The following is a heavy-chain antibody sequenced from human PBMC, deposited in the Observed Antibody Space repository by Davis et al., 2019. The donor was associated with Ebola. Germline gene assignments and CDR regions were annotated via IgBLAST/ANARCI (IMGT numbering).Heavy chain of an antibody. CDR1: GFTFSSYE. J-gene: IGHJ4*02. CDR2: ISSSGSTI. D-gene: IGHD4-17*01. CDR3: AREDYGDYHY. Sequence: PGGSLRLSCAASGFTFSSYEMNWVRQAPGKGLEWVSYISSSGSTIYYADSVKGRFTISRDNAKNSLYLQMNSLRAEDTAVYYCAREDYGDYHYWGQGTLVTVSS. V-gene: IGHV3-48*03.